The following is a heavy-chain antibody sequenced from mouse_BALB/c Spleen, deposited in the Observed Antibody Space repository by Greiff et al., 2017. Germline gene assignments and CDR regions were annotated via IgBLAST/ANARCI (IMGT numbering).Heavy chain of an antibody. CDR3: TSIYYDYDNYAMDY. D-gene: IGHD2-4*01. CDR2: INPSNGGT. Sequence: VQLQQPGAELVKPGASVKLSCKASGYTFTSYYMYWVKQRPGQGLEWIGGINPSNGGTNFNEKFKSKATLTVDKSSSTAYMQLSSLTSEDSAVYYCTSIYYDYDNYAMDYWGQGTSVTVSS. J-gene: IGHJ4*01. CDR1: GYTFTSYY. V-gene: IGHV1S81*02.